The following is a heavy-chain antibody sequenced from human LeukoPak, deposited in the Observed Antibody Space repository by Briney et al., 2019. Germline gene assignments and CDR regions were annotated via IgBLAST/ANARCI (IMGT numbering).Heavy chain of an antibody. CDR1: GYTFTGYY. CDR2: TNPNSGGT. J-gene: IGHJ4*02. CDR3: ARGRNSVYYFNVVAPYYFNY. D-gene: IGHD3-22*01. V-gene: IGHV1-2*06. Sequence: ASVKVSCKASGYTFTGYYMHWVRQAPGQGLEWMGRTNPNSGGTNYAQKFQGRVTMTRDTSINTAYMDLSRLRSDDTAVYYCARGRNSVYYFNVVAPYYFNYWGQGTLVTVSS.